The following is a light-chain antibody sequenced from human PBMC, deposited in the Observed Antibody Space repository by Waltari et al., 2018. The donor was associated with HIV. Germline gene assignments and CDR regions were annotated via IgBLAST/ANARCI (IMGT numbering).Light chain of an antibody. J-gene: IGLJ1*01. CDR1: SSNIGAGHQ. CDR3: QSYDSSLSGYV. CDR2: GNS. Sequence: QSVLTQPPSVSGAPGQRVTISCTGSSSNIGAGHQVHWYQQLPGTAPKPLIYGNSNRPSGVPDRFSGSKSGTSASLAITGLQAEDEADYHCQSYDSSLSGYVFGTGTKVTVL. V-gene: IGLV1-40*01.